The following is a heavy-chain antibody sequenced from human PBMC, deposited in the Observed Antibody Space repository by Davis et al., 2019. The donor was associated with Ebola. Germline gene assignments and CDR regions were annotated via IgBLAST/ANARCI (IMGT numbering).Heavy chain of an antibody. D-gene: IGHD6-19*01. J-gene: IGHJ4*02. V-gene: IGHV3-23*01. CDR3: AKDEEWLGTYFDY. Sequence: PGGSLRLSCADSGFTFSTYAVSWVRQAPGKGLGWASAISAGGENTYYADSVKGRFTISRDNSKNTVYLQIDSLRAEDTAVYYCAKDEEWLGTYFDYWGQGTLVTVSS. CDR1: GFTFSTYA. CDR2: ISAGGENT.